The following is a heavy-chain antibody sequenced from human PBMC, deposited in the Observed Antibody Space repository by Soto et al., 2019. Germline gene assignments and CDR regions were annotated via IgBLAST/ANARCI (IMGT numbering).Heavy chain of an antibody. D-gene: IGHD1-20*01. J-gene: IGHJ1*01. V-gene: IGHV3-48*02. Sequence: EEKLVESGGGLVQPGGSLRLSCTASGFAFSTYKMNWVRQAPGKGLEWVSYISSDSSTIYYADSVKGRFTISRDNAKNTLYLQMNRLRDEDTAVYYCARAITLRLWGQGTLVTVSS. CDR3: ARAITLRL. CDR2: ISSDSSTI. CDR1: GFAFSTYK.